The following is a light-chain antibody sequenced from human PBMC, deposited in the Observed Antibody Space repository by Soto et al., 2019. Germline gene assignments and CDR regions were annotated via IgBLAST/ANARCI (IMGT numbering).Light chain of an antibody. V-gene: IGLV2-8*01. Sequence: QSALTQPPSASGSPGQSVTISCTGTSSDVGGYNFVSWYQHHPGKAPKLFIYEVNKRPSGVPNRFSGSKSGNTASLTVSGLQAEDEADYYCNSYAGSNIYVFGTGTKLTVL. CDR3: NSYAGSNIYV. CDR1: SSDVGGYNF. CDR2: EVN. J-gene: IGLJ1*01.